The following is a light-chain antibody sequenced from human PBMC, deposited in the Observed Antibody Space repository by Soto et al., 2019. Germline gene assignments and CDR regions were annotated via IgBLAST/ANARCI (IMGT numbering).Light chain of an antibody. Sequence: EIVMTQSPATLSVSPGEIATLSCRASQTVGSNLAWYQQKPGQPPRLLIYDASTRATGVPVRFRGSGSGTQFTLTISSLQSEDSAVYYCHQYTNWLALTFGGGTKVEIK. CDR2: DAS. J-gene: IGKJ4*01. CDR3: HQYTNWLALT. V-gene: IGKV3-15*01. CDR1: QTVGSN.